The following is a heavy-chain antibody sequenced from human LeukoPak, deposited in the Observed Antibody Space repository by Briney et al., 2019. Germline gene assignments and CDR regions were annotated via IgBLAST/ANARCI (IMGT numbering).Heavy chain of an antibody. CDR1: GFSFSNHG. CDR3: ASEGDY. V-gene: IGHV3-33*01. J-gene: IGHJ4*02. Sequence: QPGGSLRLSCAASGFSFSNHGMHWVRQAPGKRLEWVAVIWDDGNNKRYANSVNGRFTISRDNSENTLYLQMNSLRAEDTAVYYCASEGDYWGQGTLVTVSS. CDR2: IWDDGNNK.